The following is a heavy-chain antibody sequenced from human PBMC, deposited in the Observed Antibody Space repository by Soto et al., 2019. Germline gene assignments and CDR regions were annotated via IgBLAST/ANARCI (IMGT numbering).Heavy chain of an antibody. CDR1: GGSLSNYY. V-gene: IGHV4-59*06. J-gene: IGHJ4*02. CDR2: ISYRGIT. Sequence: PSETLSLTCTVSGGSLSNYYWSWIRQRPGKGLEWIGYISYRGITYYNPSLKSRVTMSVDTSKNQFSLKLSSVTAADTAVFYCASLSGGTFGSWGQGTLVTVSS. D-gene: IGHD3-10*01. CDR3: ASLSGGTFGS.